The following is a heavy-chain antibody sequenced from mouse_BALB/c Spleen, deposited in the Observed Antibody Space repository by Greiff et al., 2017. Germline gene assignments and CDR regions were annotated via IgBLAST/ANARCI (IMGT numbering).Heavy chain of an antibody. J-gene: IGHJ4*01. Sequence: VQRVESGPGLVAPSQSLSITCTVSGFSLTSYGVHWVRQPPGQGLEWLGVIWAGGSTNYNSALMSSLSISKDNSKSQVFLKMNSLQTDDTAMYYCARDGSTTATDYGMDYWGQGTSVTVSA. CDR3: ARDGSTTATDYGMDY. V-gene: IGHV2-9*02. CDR1: GFSLTSYG. D-gene: IGHD1-2*01. CDR2: IWAGGST.